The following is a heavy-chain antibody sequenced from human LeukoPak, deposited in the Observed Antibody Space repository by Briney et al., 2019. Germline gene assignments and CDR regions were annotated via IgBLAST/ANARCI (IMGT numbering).Heavy chain of an antibody. CDR1: GGSIRSYY. CDR2: IYYSGST. D-gene: IGHD6-19*01. Sequence: TSETLSLTCTVSGGSIRSYYWSWIRQPPGKGLEWIGYIYYSGSTNYNPSLKSRVSISVDTSKNQFSLKLSSVTAADTAVYYCARDIAHSSGWGYFDYWGQGTLVTVSS. J-gene: IGHJ4*02. CDR3: ARDIAHSSGWGYFDY. V-gene: IGHV4-59*12.